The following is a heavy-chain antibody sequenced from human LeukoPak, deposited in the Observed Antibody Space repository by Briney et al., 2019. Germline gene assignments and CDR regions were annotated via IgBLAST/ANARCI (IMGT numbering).Heavy chain of an antibody. Sequence: SETLSLTCPVSGGSISRYYWSWIRRPPGKGLEWIGYIDDSGNTNYNPSLKSQVTISVDTSKNQFSLKLSSVTAADTAVYYCARVPYDYDMRYYYGMDVWGQGTTVTVSS. D-gene: IGHD5-12*01. J-gene: IGHJ6*02. CDR2: IDDSGNT. CDR3: ARVPYDYDMRYYYGMDV. V-gene: IGHV4-59*08. CDR1: GGSISRYY.